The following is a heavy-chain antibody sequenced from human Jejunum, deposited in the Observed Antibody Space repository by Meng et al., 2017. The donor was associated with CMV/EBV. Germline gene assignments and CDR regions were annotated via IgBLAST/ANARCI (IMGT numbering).Heavy chain of an antibody. Sequence: GQLRVWGSVLFTPSETRSLTCGVSGVSFSSYYWSSIRQPPGKGLEWIAEINHSGSTNYNPSLKSRVTISLDTSNSHFSLKLTSVTAADTAVYFCARGGGDPIRGVLPFDYWGQGTLVTVSS. CDR1: GVSFSSYY. V-gene: IGHV4-34*01. CDR2: INHSGST. CDR3: ARGGGDPIRGVLPFDY. D-gene: IGHD2-21*01. J-gene: IGHJ4*02.